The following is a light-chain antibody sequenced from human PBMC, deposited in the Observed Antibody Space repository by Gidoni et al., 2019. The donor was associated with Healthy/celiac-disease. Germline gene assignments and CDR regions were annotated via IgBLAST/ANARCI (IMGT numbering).Light chain of an antibody. Sequence: IVLTQSHATLSLSPGDRATLSCRASQSVSSYLAWYQQKPGQAPRLLIYDASNRATGIPARFSGSGSGTDFTLTISSLEPEDFAVYYCQQRSNWPLTFGGGTKVEIK. CDR1: QSVSSY. CDR3: QQRSNWPLT. J-gene: IGKJ4*01. CDR2: DAS. V-gene: IGKV3-11*01.